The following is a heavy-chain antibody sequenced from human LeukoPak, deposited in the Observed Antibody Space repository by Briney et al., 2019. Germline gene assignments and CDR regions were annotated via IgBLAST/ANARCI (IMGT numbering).Heavy chain of an antibody. CDR2: ISYDGSNK. CDR1: GFTFSSYA. D-gene: IGHD2-15*01. Sequence: GRSLRLSCAASGFTFSSYAMHWVRQAPGKGLEWVAVISYDGSNKYYADSVKGRFTISRDNSKNTLYLQMNSLRAEDTAVYYCARVGYCSGGSCYSLGWFDPWGQGTLVTVSS. J-gene: IGHJ5*02. CDR3: ARVGYCSGGSCYSLGWFDP. V-gene: IGHV3-30*04.